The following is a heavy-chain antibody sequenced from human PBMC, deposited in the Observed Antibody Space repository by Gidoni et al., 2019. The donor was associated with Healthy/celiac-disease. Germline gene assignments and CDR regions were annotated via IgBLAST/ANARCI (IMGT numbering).Heavy chain of an antibody. D-gene: IGHD3-22*01. J-gene: IGHJ3*02. Sequence: QVQLVQSGAEVKKPGASVKVSCKASGSPFTSYYMPWVRQAPGQGLEWMRIINPSGGSTSYAQKFQGRVTMTRDTSTSTVYMELSSLRSEDTAVYYCARNHYYDSSGYYGGDAFDIWGQGTMVTVSS. CDR2: INPSGGST. V-gene: IGHV1-46*01. CDR1: GSPFTSYY. CDR3: ARNHYYDSSGYYGGDAFDI.